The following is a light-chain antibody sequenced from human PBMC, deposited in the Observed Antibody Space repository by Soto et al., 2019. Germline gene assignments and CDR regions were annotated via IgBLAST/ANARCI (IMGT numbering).Light chain of an antibody. CDR3: QRYGTSLPLT. V-gene: IGKV3-20*01. CDR2: GAS. J-gene: IGKJ4*01. CDR1: QSVSSNY. Sequence: ENVFTQSPCTPSFSPGDRAPLSCRARQSVSSNYLAWYQQKPGQAPRLLIYGASSRATGIPDRFSGSGSGTDFTLTISRLEPEDFAVYYCQRYGTSLPLTFGGGTRWISN.